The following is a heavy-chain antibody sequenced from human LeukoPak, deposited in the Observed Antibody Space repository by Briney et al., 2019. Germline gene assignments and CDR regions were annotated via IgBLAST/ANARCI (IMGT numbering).Heavy chain of an antibody. V-gene: IGHV4-34*01. CDR1: GGSFSGYY. J-gene: IGHJ4*02. D-gene: IGHD3-22*01. CDR2: INHSGST. CDR3: ARDPPMYYYDSSGYYHPFDY. Sequence: SETLSLSCAVYGGSFSGYYWSWIRQPPGKGLEWIGEINHSGSTNYNPSLKSRVTISVDTSKNQFSLKLSSVTAADTAVYYCARDPPMYYYDSSGYYHPFDYWGQGTLVTVSS.